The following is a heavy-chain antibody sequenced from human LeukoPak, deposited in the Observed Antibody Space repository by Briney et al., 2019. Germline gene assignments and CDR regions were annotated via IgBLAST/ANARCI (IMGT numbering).Heavy chain of an antibody. D-gene: IGHD1-14*01. V-gene: IGHV3-30-3*01. J-gene: IGHJ4*02. CDR3: ARARNHRAYYFDY. CDR1: GFTYSSYA. CDR2: ISYDGSNK. Sequence: GRSLRLSCAASGFTYSSYAMHWVRQDPGKGLEWVAVISYDGSNKYYADSVKGRFTISRDNSKNTLYLQMNSLRAEDTAVYYCARARNHRAYYFDYWGQGTLVTVSS.